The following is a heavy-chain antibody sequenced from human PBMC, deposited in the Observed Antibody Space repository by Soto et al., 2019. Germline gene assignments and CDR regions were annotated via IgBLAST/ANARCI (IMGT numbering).Heavy chain of an antibody. CDR1: GFTFSSYG. D-gene: IGHD1-26*01. CDR3: ARSRTMYSGTYDAFDI. V-gene: IGHV3-30*03. Sequence: QVQVVESGGGVVQPGRSLRLSCAASGFTFSSYGMHWVLQAPGKGLEWVAAILYDGRNKYYADSVKGRFTISRDNSKNTLYLQMNSLRAEDTALYYCARSRTMYSGTYDAFDIWGQGTMVTVSS. CDR2: ILYDGRNK. J-gene: IGHJ3*02.